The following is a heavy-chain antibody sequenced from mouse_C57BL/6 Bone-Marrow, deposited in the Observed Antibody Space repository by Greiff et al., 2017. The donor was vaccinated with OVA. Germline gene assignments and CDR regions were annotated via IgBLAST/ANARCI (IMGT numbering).Heavy chain of an antibody. CDR2: IDPETGGT. D-gene: IGHD1-1*01. Sequence: QVQLQESGAELVRPGASVTLSCKASGYTFTDYEMHWVKQTPVHGLEWIGAIDPETGGTAYNQKFKGKAILTADKSSSTAYMELRSLTSEDSAVYYCTRGTTVVATRVSDYWGQGTSVTVSS. CDR1: GYTFTDYE. CDR3: TRGTTVVATRVSDY. V-gene: IGHV1-15*01. J-gene: IGHJ4*01.